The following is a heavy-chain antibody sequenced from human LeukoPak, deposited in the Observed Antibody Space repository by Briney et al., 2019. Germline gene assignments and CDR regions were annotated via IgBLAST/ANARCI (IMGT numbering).Heavy chain of an antibody. CDR2: INHSGST. V-gene: IGHV4-34*01. J-gene: IGHJ4*02. CDR3: ARHIFAIDY. D-gene: IGHD3-9*01. Sequence: SETLSLTCAVYGGSFSGYYWSWIRQPPGKGLEWIGEINHSGSTNYNPSLKSRVTISVDTSKNQFSLQLSSVTAADTAVYYCARHIFAIDYWGQGTLVTVSS. CDR1: GGSFSGYY.